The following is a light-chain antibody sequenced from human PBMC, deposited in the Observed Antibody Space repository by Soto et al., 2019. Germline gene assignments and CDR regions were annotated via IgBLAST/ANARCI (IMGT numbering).Light chain of an antibody. CDR3: SSHSSTSTPVV. V-gene: IGLV2-14*03. Sequence: QSALTQSASVSGSPGQSITISCTGTSSDVGIFNYVSWYQHHPGKVPRLMIYDVSHRPSGVSNRFSGSKSGNTASLPISGLQAEVEADYYCSSHSSTSTPVVFRLGTQLTLL. CDR1: SSDVGIFNY. J-gene: IGLJ2*01. CDR2: DVS.